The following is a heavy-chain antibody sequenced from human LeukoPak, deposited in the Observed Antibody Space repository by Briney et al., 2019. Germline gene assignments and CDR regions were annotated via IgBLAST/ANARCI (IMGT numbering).Heavy chain of an antibody. CDR2: IHYSGST. Sequence: SETLSLTCTVSGGSISGFYWSWIRQPPGKRLEWIGYIHYSGSTTCNPSFKSRVTISVDTSKNQFSLRLSSVTAADTALYYCARGYAYGDTGSFDYWGQGALVTDSS. D-gene: IGHD4-17*01. CDR1: GGSISGFY. CDR3: ARGYAYGDTGSFDY. V-gene: IGHV4-59*01. J-gene: IGHJ4*02.